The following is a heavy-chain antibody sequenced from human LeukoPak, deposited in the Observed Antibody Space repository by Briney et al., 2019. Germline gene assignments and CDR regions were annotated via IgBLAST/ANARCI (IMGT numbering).Heavy chain of an antibody. J-gene: IGHJ4*02. CDR1: GGSISSSSYY. D-gene: IGHD4-17*01. CDR2: ICSGGST. Sequence: SETLSLTCTVSGGSISSSSYYWGWIRQPPGKGLEWIGSICSGGSTYYNPSLKSRVTISVDTSKNQFSLKLSSVTAADTAVYYCASSTGSFDYWGQGTLVTVSS. V-gene: IGHV4-39*01. CDR3: ASSTGSFDY.